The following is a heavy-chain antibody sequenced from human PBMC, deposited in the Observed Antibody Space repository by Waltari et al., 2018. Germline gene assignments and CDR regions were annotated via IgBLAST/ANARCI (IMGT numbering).Heavy chain of an antibody. CDR1: GGSISSSSYY. J-gene: IGHJ4*02. Sequence: QLQLQESGPGLVKPSETLSLTCTVSGGSISSSSYYWGWVRQPPGTGLEWIGSIYYSGSTYYNPSLKSRVTISVDTSKNQFSLRVSSVTAADTAVFYCARMVRGYCSSTSCHTDHWGQGTLVTVSS. CDR2: IYYSGST. D-gene: IGHD2-2*01. CDR3: ARMVRGYCSSTSCHTDH. V-gene: IGHV4-39*07.